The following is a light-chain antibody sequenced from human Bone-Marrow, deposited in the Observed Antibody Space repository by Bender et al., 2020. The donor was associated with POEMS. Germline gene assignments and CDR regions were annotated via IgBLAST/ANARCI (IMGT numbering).Light chain of an antibody. CDR1: ALPKQF. CDR3: QSADSSGTYAL. J-gene: IGLJ7*01. V-gene: IGLV3-25*03. Sequence: SYELTQPPSVSVSPGQTARITCSGDALPKQFAYWYQQKPGQAPVMVIYEDSERPSGIPERFSGSSSGTTVTLTISGVQAEDEAEYYCQSADSSGTYALFGGGTQLTVL. CDR2: EDS.